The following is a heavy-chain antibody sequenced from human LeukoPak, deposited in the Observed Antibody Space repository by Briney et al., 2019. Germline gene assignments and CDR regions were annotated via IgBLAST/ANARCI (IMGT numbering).Heavy chain of an antibody. Sequence: GGSLRLSCEASGLMFSNYAMSWVRQAPGKGLEWVSGISGRGGSIHYADSVKGRFTISRDNSKNTVHLQMNSLRAEDTAVYYCAKDAEVGTLFGVLSRYNWFDPWGQGALVTVSS. CDR1: GLMFSNYA. CDR3: AKDAEVGTLFGVLSRYNWFDP. D-gene: IGHD3-3*01. J-gene: IGHJ5*02. CDR2: ISGRGGSI. V-gene: IGHV3-23*01.